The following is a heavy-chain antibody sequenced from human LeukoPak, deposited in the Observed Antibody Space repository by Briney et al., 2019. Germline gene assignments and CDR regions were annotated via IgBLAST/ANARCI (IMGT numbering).Heavy chain of an antibody. V-gene: IGHV1-69*04. J-gene: IGHJ6*02. Sequence: ASVKVSCKASGGTFSSYAISWVRQAPGQGLEWMGRIIPILGIANYAQKFQGRVTITADKSTSTAYMELSSLRSEDTAVYYCARVRRSYYYGSGSYSDGIDVWGQGTTVTVSS. CDR3: ARVRRSYYYGSGSYSDGIDV. CDR1: GGTFSSYA. CDR2: IIPILGIA. D-gene: IGHD3-10*01.